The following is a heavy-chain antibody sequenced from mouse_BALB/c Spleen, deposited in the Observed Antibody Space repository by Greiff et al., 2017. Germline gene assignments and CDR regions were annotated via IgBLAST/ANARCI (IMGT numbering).Heavy chain of an antibody. CDR1: GYSITSDYA. J-gene: IGHJ1*01. CDR2: ISYSGST. Sequence: EVKVEESGPGLVKPSQSLSLTCTVTGYSITSDYAWNWIRQFPGNKLEWMGYISYSGSTSYNPSLKSRISITRDTSKNQFFLQLNSVTTEDTATYYCARRGDYDGYFDVWGAGTTVTVSS. CDR3: ARRGDYDGYFDV. V-gene: IGHV3-2*02. D-gene: IGHD2-4*01.